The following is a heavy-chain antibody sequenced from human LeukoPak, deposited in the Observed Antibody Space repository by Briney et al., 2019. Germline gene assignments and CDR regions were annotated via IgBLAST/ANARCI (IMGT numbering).Heavy chain of an antibody. Sequence: SETLSLTCPVSGASNSIYYRSWIRQPPGKGLEWIGYISYSGSANYNPSLKSRVTMSVDTSKNQFSLNLRSVTAADTAVYYSARGGPLPPSYGGPVGDCWGQGTLVTVSS. J-gene: IGHJ4*02. CDR2: ISYSGSA. V-gene: IGHV4-59*01. D-gene: IGHD4-23*01. CDR3: ARGGPLPPSYGGPVGDC. CDR1: GASNSIYY.